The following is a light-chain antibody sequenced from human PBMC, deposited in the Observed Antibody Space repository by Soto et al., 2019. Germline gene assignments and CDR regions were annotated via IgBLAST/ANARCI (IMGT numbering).Light chain of an antibody. CDR3: QQRSNWPT. Sequence: EILLTQSPATLSLSPGERATLSCRASQSVSSYLAWYKQKPGQAPRLLIYDASNRATGIPARLSGSGSGTEFTLTISSLEPEDFAVYYCQQRSNWPTFGHGTKVDIK. J-gene: IGKJ1*01. CDR2: DAS. CDR1: QSVSSY. V-gene: IGKV3-11*01.